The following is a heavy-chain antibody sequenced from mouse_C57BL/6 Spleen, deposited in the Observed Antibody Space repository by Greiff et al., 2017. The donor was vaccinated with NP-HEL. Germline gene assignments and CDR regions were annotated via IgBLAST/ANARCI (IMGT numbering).Heavy chain of an antibody. D-gene: IGHD2-4*01. J-gene: IGHJ4*01. V-gene: IGHV1-64*01. Sequence: VQLQQPGAELVKPGASVKLSCKASGYTFTSYWMHWVKQRPGQGLEWIGMIHPNSGSTNYNEKFKSKATLTVDKSSSTAYMQLSSLTSEDSAVYYCARRVITGAMDYWGQGTSVTVSS. CDR2: IHPNSGST. CDR1: GYTFTSYW. CDR3: ARRVITGAMDY.